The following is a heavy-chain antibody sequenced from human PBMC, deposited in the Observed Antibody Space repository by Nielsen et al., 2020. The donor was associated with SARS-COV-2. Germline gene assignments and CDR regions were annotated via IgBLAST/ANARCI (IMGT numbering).Heavy chain of an antibody. J-gene: IGHJ4*02. CDR2: IIPIFGTA. D-gene: IGHD5-18*01. CDR3: ARDLKGYSYGYDY. CDR1: GGTFSSYA. Sequence: SVKVSCKASGGTFSSYAISWVRQAPGQGLEWMGGIIPIFGTANYAQKFQGRVTITADESTNTAYMELSSLRSEDTAVYYCARDLKGYSYGYDYWGQGTLVTVSS. V-gene: IGHV1-69*13.